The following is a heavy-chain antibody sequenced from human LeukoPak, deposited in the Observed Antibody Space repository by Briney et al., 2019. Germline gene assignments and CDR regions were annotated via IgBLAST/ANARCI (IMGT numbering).Heavy chain of an antibody. V-gene: IGHV3-48*01. CDR3: ARAWIQPTFDY. J-gene: IGHJ4*02. CDR2: ISSSSSTI. Sequence: GSLRLSCAASGFTFSSYSMNWVRQAPGKGLEWVSYISSSSSTIYYADSVKGRFTISRDNAKNSLYLQMNSLRAEDTAVYYCARAWIQPTFDYWGQGTLVTVSS. D-gene: IGHD1-1*01. CDR1: GFTFSSYS.